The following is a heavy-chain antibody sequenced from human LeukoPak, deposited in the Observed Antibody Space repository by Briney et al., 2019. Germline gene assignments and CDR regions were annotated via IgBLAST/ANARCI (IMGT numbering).Heavy chain of an antibody. CDR1: GFTFDDYG. D-gene: IGHD2-15*01. CDR3: ARVDRFGYCSGGSCYQFDY. V-gene: IGHV3-20*04. CDR2: INWNGGST. Sequence: PGGSLRLSXAASGFTFDDYGMSWVRQAPGKGLEWVSGINWNGGSTCYADSVKGRFTISRDNAKNSLYLQMNSLRAEDTALYYCARVDRFGYCSGGSCYQFDYWGQGTLVTVSS. J-gene: IGHJ4*02.